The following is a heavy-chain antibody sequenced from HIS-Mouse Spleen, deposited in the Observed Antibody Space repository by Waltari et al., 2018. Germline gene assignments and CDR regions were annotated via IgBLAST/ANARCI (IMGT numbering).Heavy chain of an antibody. V-gene: IGHV4-34*01. CDR3: ARNRLVDTAMVFDY. CDR1: GGSFSGYY. Sequence: QVQLQQWGAGLLKPSETLSLTCAVYGGSFSGYYWSWIRQPPGKGLEWIGEINHSGSTNPDPSIKSRVTISVDTSKNQFSLKLSSVTAADTAVYYCARNRLVDTAMVFDYWGQGTLVTVSS. D-gene: IGHD5-18*01. J-gene: IGHJ4*02. CDR2: INHSGST.